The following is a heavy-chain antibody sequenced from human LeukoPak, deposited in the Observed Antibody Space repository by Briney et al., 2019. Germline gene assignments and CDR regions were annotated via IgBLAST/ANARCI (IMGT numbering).Heavy chain of an antibody. CDR2: IWYDGSNQ. J-gene: IGHJ4*02. Sequence: GGSLRLSCAASGLTFSNYGVHWVRQAPGKGLEWVAVIWYDGSNQYYAESVKGRFTISRDNSKNTLYLQMNSLRAEDTAVYYCAANFDLWGQGTLVTVSS. V-gene: IGHV3-33*01. CDR3: AANFDL. CDR1: GLTFSNYG.